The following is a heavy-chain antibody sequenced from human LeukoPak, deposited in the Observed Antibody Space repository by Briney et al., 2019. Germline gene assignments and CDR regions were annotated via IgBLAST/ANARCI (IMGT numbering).Heavy chain of an antibody. D-gene: IGHD3-22*01. V-gene: IGHV3-33*01. CDR1: GFTFITYG. J-gene: IGHJ4*02. CDR2: IWYDGSYK. Sequence: GRSLRLSCAASGFTFITYGMHWVRQAPGKGLEWVALIWYDGSYKYYADSVKGRFTISRDNSKNTLYLQMNSLRAEDTAVYYCARECYDSSDYPRQHYFDYWGQGTLVTVSS. CDR3: ARECYDSSDYPRQHYFDY.